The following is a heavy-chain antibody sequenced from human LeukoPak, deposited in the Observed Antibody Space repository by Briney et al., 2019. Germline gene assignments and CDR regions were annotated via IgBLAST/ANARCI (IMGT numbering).Heavy chain of an antibody. CDR3: ARVGGRGSGKTYYFDY. Sequence: ASVKVSCKVSGYTLTELSMHWVRQAPGKGLEWMGGFDPEDGETIYAQKFQGRVTMTEDTSTDTAYMELSSLRSEDTAVYYCARVGGRGSGKTYYFDYWGQGTLVTVSS. J-gene: IGHJ4*02. D-gene: IGHD1-14*01. CDR2: FDPEDGET. V-gene: IGHV1-24*01. CDR1: GYTLTELS.